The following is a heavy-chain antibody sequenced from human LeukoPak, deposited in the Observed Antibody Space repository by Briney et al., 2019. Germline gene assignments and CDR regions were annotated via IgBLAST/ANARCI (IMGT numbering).Heavy chain of an antibody. Sequence: SETLSLTCTVSGDSISSGDYYWSWIRQPPGKGLEWIGYIYYSGSTNYNPSLRSRVTISVDTSKNQFSLKLSSVTAADTAVYYCARLPQGQYGYPLGWFDPWGQGTLVTVSS. D-gene: IGHD5-24*01. CDR2: IYYSGST. V-gene: IGHV4-61*08. CDR1: GDSISSGDYY. J-gene: IGHJ5*02. CDR3: ARLPQGQYGYPLGWFDP.